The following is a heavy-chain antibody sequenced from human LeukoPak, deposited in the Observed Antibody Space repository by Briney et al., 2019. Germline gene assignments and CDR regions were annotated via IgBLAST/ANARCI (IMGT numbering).Heavy chain of an antibody. CDR1: GGSISSYY. Sequence: SETLSLTCTVSGGSISSYYWSWIRQPPGKGLEWIGYIYYSGSTNYNPSLKSRVTISVDTSKNQFSLKLSSVTAADTAVYYCAGSRVLVYATYFDYWGQGALVTVSS. CDR3: AGSRVLVYATYFDY. D-gene: IGHD2-8*01. V-gene: IGHV4-59*01. CDR2: IYYSGST. J-gene: IGHJ4*02.